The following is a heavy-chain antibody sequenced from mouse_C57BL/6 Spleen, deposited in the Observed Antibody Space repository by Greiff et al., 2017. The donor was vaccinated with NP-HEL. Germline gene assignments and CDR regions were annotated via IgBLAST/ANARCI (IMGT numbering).Heavy chain of an antibody. CDR2: ISSGSSTI. J-gene: IGHJ4*01. CDR3: ARDDYDRGYAMDY. Sequence: EVMLVESGGGLVKPGGSLKLSCAASGFTFSDYGMHWVRQAPEKGLEWVAYISSGSSTIYYADTVKGRFTISRDNAENTLFRQMTSLRSEDTARYYCARDDYDRGYAMDYWGQGTSVTVSS. V-gene: IGHV5-17*01. CDR1: GFTFSDYG. D-gene: IGHD2-4*01.